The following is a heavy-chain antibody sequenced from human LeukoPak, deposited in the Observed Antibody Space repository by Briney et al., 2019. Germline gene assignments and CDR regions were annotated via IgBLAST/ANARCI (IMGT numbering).Heavy chain of an antibody. J-gene: IGHJ4*02. CDR3: ARGRGLTYYYDSSGYYYNY. V-gene: IGHV4-39*07. CDR2: INHSGST. Sequence: SETLSLTCTVSGGSISSSSYYWGWIRQPPGKGLEWIGEINHSGSTNYNPSLKSRVTISVDTSKNQFSLKLSSVTAADTAVYYCARGRGLTYYYDSSGYYYNYWGQGTLVTVSS. D-gene: IGHD3-22*01. CDR1: GGSISSSSYY.